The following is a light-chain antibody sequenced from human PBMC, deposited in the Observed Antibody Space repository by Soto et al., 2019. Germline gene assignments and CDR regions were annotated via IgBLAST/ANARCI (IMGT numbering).Light chain of an antibody. CDR2: DND. CDR3: ATWDSSLSAGV. Sequence: QSLLTQPPSVSAAPGQKVTISCSGSSSNIGNNYVFWYQQLPGTAPKLLIYDNDKRPSGIPDRFSGSKSGTSATLGITGLQTGDEADYYCATWDSSLSAGVFGGGNKVTVL. CDR1: SSNIGNNY. J-gene: IGLJ2*01. V-gene: IGLV1-51*01.